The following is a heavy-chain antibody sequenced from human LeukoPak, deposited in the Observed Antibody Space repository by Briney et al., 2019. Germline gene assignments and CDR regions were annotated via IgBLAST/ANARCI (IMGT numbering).Heavy chain of an antibody. CDR2: ISYDGSNK. CDR1: GFTFSSYA. J-gene: IGHJ6*02. CDR3: AAGYCSSTSCPGYYYGMDV. V-gene: IGHV3-30-3*01. Sequence: PGGSLRLSCAASGFTFSSYAMHWVRQAPGKGLEWVALISYDGSNKYYADSVKGRFTISRDNSKNTLYLQMNSLRAEDTAVYYCAAGYCSSTSCPGYYYGMDVWGQGTTVTVSS. D-gene: IGHD2-2*01.